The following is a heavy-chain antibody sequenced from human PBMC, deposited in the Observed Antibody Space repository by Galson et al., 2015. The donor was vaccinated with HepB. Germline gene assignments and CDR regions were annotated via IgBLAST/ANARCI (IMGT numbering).Heavy chain of an antibody. Sequence: SLRLSCAASGFIFSNYAMHWVRQAPGKGLEYVSAISINEVSTYYADSVKGRFTVSRDNSKNTLYLQMSSLRAEDTAVYYCVKDLLGAFRLPGYWGQGTLVTVSS. J-gene: IGHJ4*02. CDR2: ISINEVST. CDR1: GFIFSNYA. V-gene: IGHV3-64D*06. CDR3: VKDLLGAFRLPGY. D-gene: IGHD6-25*01.